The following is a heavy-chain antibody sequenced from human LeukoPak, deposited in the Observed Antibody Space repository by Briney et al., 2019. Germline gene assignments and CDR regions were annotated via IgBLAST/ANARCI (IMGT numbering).Heavy chain of an antibody. CDR1: GFTFSSYA. CDR2: ISYDGSNK. CDR3: ARIPNSSSSPDDY. Sequence: PGGSLRLSCAASGFTFSSYAMHWVRQAPGKGLEWVAVISYDGSNKYYADSVKGRFTISRDNSKNTLYLQMNSLRAEDTAVYYCARIPNSSSSPDDYWGQGTLVTVSS. V-gene: IGHV3-30-3*01. J-gene: IGHJ4*02. D-gene: IGHD6-6*01.